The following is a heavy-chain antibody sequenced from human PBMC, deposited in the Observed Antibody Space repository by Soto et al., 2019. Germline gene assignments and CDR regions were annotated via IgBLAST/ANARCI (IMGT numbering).Heavy chain of an antibody. J-gene: IGHJ6*02. Sequence: GGSLRLSRAASGFRFDDYNIHWVRQAPGKGLEWVSLITWNGGNTYYADSVKGRFTISRDGTTESVSLQMTSLKREDTGLYYCARETLSFGSALDVWGQGTMVTVSS. CDR2: ITWNGGNT. V-gene: IGHV3-43*01. CDR3: ARETLSFGSALDV. D-gene: IGHD3-3*01. CDR1: GFRFDDYN.